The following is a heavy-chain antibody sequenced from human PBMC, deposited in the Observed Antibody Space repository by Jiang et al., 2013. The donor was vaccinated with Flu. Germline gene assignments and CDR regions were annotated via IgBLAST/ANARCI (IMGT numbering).Heavy chain of an antibody. CDR2: ISSSSSYI. CDR1: GFTFSSYS. J-gene: IGHJ6*02. D-gene: IGHD6-19*01. Sequence: QLLESGGGLVKPGGSLRLSCAASGFTFSSYSMNWVRQAPGKGLEWVSSISSSSSYIYYADSVKGRFTISRDNAKNSLYLQMNSLRAEDTAVYYCARNMYSSGWYYGMDVWGQGTTVTVSS. V-gene: IGHV3-21*01. CDR3: ARNMYSSGWYYGMDV.